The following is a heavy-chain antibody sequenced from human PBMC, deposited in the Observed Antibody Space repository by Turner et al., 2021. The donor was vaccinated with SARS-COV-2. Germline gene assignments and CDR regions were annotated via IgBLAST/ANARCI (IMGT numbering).Heavy chain of an antibody. D-gene: IGHD2-15*01. Sequence: QVQLVESGGGVVQPGRSLRLYCAASGFTFSIYGMHWVRQAPGKGLEWVAVISYDGSNKYYADSVKGRFTISRDNSKNTLYLQMNSLRAEDTAVYYCATRIVVVVTATNAFDYWGQGTLVTVSS. CDR2: ISYDGSNK. J-gene: IGHJ4*02. CDR3: ATRIVVVVTATNAFDY. V-gene: IGHV3-30*03. CDR1: GFTFSIYG.